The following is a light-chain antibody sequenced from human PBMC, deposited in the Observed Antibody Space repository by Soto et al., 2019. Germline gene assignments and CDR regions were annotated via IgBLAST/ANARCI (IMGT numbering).Light chain of an antibody. Sequence: QSALTQPASVSGSPGQSITISCTGTGSDVGGYNYVSWYQQHPGKAPKLMIYEVSNRPSGVSNRFSGSKSGYTASLTISGLQAEDEADYSCNSYAGSNNYVFGSGTKLTVL. V-gene: IGLV2-14*01. CDR3: NSYAGSNNYV. J-gene: IGLJ1*01. CDR1: GSDVGGYNY. CDR2: EVS.